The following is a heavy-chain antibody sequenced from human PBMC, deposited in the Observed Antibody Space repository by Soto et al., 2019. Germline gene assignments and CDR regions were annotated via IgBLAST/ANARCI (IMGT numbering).Heavy chain of an antibody. CDR3: ARDLPGYASSWPRE. CDR1: GFTVSSSY. J-gene: IGHJ4*02. Sequence: EVQLEETGGGLVQPGGSLRLSCAASGFTVSSSYMSWVRQAPGKGLDWVSVIFGGGNTYYADSVKGRFTISRDNSKNTLYLQMNSLRAEDTAVYYCARDLPGYASSWPREWGQGTLVTVSS. V-gene: IGHV3-53*02. D-gene: IGHD2-2*01. CDR2: IFGGGNT.